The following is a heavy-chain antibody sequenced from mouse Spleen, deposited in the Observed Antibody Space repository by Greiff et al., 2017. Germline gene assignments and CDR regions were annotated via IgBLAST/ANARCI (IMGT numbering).Heavy chain of an antibody. CDR2: ISSGGGST. D-gene: IGHD1-1*01. J-gene: IGHJ1*01. Sequence: EVHLVESGGGLVKPGGSLKLSCAASGFAFSSYDMSWVRQTPEKRLEWVAYISSGGGSTYYPDTVQGRFTISRDNAKNTLYLQMSSLKSEDTAMYYCARQSLGYYGSRSYWYFDVWGAGTTVTVSS. V-gene: IGHV5-12-1*01. CDR1: GFAFSSYD. CDR3: ARQSLGYYGSRSYWYFDV.